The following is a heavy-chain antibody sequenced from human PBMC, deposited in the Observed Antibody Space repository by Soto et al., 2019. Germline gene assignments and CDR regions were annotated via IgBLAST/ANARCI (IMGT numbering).Heavy chain of an antibody. D-gene: IGHD6-13*01. CDR1: GFTFSSYS. J-gene: IGHJ6*02. V-gene: IGHV3-21*01. CDR3: ARIGRLIAAAGTGGYYYGMDV. Sequence: GWSLRLSCAASGFTFSSYSMNWVRQAPGKGLEWVSSISSSSSYIYYADSVKGRFTISRDNAKNSLYLQMNSLRAEDTAVYYCARIGRLIAAAGTGGYYYGMDVWGQGTTVTVSS. CDR2: ISSSSSYI.